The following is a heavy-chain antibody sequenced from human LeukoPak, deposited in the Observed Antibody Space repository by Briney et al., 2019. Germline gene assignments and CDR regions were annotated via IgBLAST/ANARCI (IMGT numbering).Heavy chain of an antibody. D-gene: IGHD3-10*01. Sequence: SETLSLTCTVSGDSFSNKYWTWLRQAPGKGLEWIGYVYYTGSTSYSPSLSSRLTISINLSKTQFSLEMHSVTAADPAVYFCARGSGDGFDYWGQGSLVTVSS. J-gene: IGHJ4*02. CDR2: VYYTGST. CDR3: ARGSGDGFDY. CDR1: GDSFSNKY. V-gene: IGHV4-59*01.